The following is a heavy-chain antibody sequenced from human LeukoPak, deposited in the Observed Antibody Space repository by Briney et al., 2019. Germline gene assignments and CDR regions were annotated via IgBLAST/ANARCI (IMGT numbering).Heavy chain of an antibody. CDR1: GHTFTGYY. Sequence: ASVKVSCTASGHTFTGYYMHWVRQAPGQGLEWMGWINPNSGDTKYAQKFQGRVTMTRDTSISTAYMELSRLRSDDTAVYYCATQRGSYRWGTDFDYWGQGTLVTVSS. CDR2: INPNSGDT. J-gene: IGHJ4*02. CDR3: ATQRGSYRWGTDFDY. V-gene: IGHV1-2*02. D-gene: IGHD3-16*01.